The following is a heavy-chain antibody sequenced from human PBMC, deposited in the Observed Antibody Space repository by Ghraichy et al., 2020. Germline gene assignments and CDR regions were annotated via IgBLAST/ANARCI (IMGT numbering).Heavy chain of an antibody. J-gene: IGHJ4*02. D-gene: IGHD2-15*01. CDR3: ARRYKGDCSGENCYFDY. CDR1: EYSFITYW. Sequence: GESLNISCKASEYSFITYWVAWVRQMPGRGLEWMGIIYPGDSDTMYSPSFQGQVTISVDKSITTAYLQWGSLKASDTAMYYCARRYKGDCSGENCYFDYWGQGTLVTVSS. CDR2: IYPGDSDT. V-gene: IGHV5-51*01.